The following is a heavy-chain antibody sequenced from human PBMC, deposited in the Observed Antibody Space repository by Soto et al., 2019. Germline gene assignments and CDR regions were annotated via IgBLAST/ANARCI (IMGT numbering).Heavy chain of an antibody. CDR1: GGSLSGYY. CDR2: IYYSGHT. CDR3: VRHGGVATFDF. Sequence: QVQLQESGPGLVRPSETLSLTCTVSGGSLSGYYWSRIRQAPGKGLEWMGYIYYSGHTNYRPSLKSRLTISLDTSREQFSLRLKSVTVADTGVYFCVRHGGVATFDFWGQGNLVIVSS. J-gene: IGHJ4*02. V-gene: IGHV4-59*08. D-gene: IGHD3-16*01.